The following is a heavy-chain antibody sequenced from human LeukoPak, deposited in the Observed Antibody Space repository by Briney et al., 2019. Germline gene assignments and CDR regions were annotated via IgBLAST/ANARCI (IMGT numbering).Heavy chain of an antibody. J-gene: IGHJ4*02. CDR1: GFIVNKLY. CDR2: IYRSGDT. CDR3: AGAAYYGSSIDY. D-gene: IGHD3-16*01. Sequence: GGSLRLSCAASGFIVNKLYMNWVRQAPGKGLEWVSIIYRSGDTYYGDSVKGRFTISRDSSKNTLHLQMNSLRVEDTAIYYCAGAAYYGSSIDYWGQGTLVTVSS. V-gene: IGHV3-53*01.